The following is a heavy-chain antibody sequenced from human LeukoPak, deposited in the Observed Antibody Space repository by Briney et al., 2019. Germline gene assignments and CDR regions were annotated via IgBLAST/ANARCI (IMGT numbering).Heavy chain of an antibody. CDR2: INYSGTT. J-gene: IGHJ4*02. CDR3: ARTYSSGQGAYY. Sequence: SETLSLTCTVSGDSIISNNCYWAWLRQPPGKGLEWIASINYSGTTYYNPSLNSRVTISVDTSKNRFSLKLSSVTAADTAVYYCARTYSSGQGAYYWGQGTLVTVSS. CDR1: GDSIISNNCY. D-gene: IGHD6-19*01. V-gene: IGHV4-39*07.